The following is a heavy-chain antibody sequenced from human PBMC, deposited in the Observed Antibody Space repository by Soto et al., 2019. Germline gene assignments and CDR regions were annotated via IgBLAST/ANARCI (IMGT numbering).Heavy chain of an antibody. CDR3: APHVHCSGGSCHYDAFDI. V-gene: IGHV3-23*01. D-gene: IGHD2-15*01. CDR2: IRDGGEST. CDR1: GFIFGNYM. Sequence: EVQLLESGGGLVQPGASLRLSCAVSGFIFGNYMMTWVRQAPGKGLEWVSTIRDGGESTYYADSVKGRFTISRDNSKNKMXLQMDNLGVEDTAVYYCAPHVHCSGGSCHYDAFDIRGQGTMVTVSS. J-gene: IGHJ3*02.